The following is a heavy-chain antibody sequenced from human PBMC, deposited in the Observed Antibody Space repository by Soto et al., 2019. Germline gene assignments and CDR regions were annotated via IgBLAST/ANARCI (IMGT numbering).Heavy chain of an antibody. CDR3: ATDRGPAGGIAARRFDY. Sequence: ASVKVSYKVSGYTLTELSMHWVRQAPGKGLEWMGGFDPEDGETIYAQKFQGRVTMTEDTSTDTAYMELSSLRSEDTAVYYCATDRGPAGGIAARRFDYWGQGTLVTVSS. CDR2: FDPEDGET. CDR1: GYTLTELS. D-gene: IGHD6-6*01. J-gene: IGHJ4*02. V-gene: IGHV1-24*01.